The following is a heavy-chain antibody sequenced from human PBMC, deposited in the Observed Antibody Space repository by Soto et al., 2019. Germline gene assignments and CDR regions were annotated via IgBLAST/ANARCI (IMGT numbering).Heavy chain of an antibody. CDR1: GYTFTTYG. Sequence: GASVKVSCKASGYTFTTYGIRWVRQAPGQGLEWMGWISAYNGGTNYAQKFQDRPTMTTDTSTSTAYMELRSLRSDDTAVYFCARATNASNWDYWGQGTLVTVSS. CDR2: ISAYNGGT. V-gene: IGHV1-18*01. J-gene: IGHJ4*02. CDR3: ARATNASNWDY. D-gene: IGHD6-13*01.